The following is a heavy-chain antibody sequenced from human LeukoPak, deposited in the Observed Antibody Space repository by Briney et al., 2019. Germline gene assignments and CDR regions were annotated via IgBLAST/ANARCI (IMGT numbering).Heavy chain of an antibody. D-gene: IGHD6-13*01. CDR1: GGSISSGGYS. CDR2: IYHSGST. J-gene: IGHJ6*02. V-gene: IGHV4-30-2*01. Sequence: SQTLSLTCAVSGGSISSGGYSWSWIRQPPGKGLEWIGYIYHSGSTYYNPSLKSRVTISVGRSKNQFSLKLSSVTAADTAVYYCARVVAAAGTANYYYYGMDVWGQGTTVTVSS. CDR3: ARVVAAAGTANYYYYGMDV.